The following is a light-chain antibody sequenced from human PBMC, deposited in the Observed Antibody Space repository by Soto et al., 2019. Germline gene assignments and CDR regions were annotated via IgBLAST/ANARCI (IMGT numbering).Light chain of an antibody. Sequence: EIALTPSPDTLSLSPGERATISCRASQSVSRSYLAWYQRKPGQAPRLLIYGASTRDTGISDRFTGSASGTDFTLTISGLAPEAVAVYYCQQYGSWFTFGPGTKVDIK. CDR3: QQYGSWFT. V-gene: IGKV3-20*01. J-gene: IGKJ3*01. CDR1: QSVSRSY. CDR2: GAS.